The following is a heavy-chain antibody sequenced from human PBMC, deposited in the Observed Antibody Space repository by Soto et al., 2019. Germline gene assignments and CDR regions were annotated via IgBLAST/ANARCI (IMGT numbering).Heavy chain of an antibody. CDR3: ARLGTVAFVRPTFDY. CDR2: IIPIFGTA. V-gene: IGHV1-69*13. D-gene: IGHD4-17*01. J-gene: IGHJ4*02. CDR1: GGTFSSYA. Sequence: SVKVSCKASGGTFSSYAISWVRQAPGQGLEWMGGIIPIFGTANYAQKFQGRVTITADESTSTAYMELSSLRSEDTAMYYCARLGTVAFVRPTFDYWGQGTLVTVSS.